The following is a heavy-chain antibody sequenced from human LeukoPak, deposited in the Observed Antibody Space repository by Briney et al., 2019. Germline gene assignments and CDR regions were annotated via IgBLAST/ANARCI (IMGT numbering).Heavy chain of an antibody. CDR1: GGSFSGYL. CDR2: INYNGEIT. J-gene: IGHJ6*02. CDR3: TRSGLTGMRKYPRADYYYYGMDA. Sequence: SETLSLTCAVPGGSFSGYLWSWLRQPPGKGLKWVGEINYNGEITNYNPSLKSRVTISIDKSKNQFSLKLTSVTAADTAVYYCTRSGLTGMRKYPRADYYYYGMDAWGQGTAVTVSS. V-gene: IGHV4-34*01. D-gene: IGHD1-14*01.